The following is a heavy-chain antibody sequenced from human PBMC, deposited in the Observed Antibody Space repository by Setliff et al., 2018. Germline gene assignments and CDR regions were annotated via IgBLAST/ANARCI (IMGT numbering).Heavy chain of an antibody. CDR3: ARMTGFLYMDV. V-gene: IGHV4-39*01. J-gene: IGHJ6*04. D-gene: IGHD3-3*01. CDR1: GDSISSSSYY. Sequence: PSETLSLTCSVSGDSISSSSYYWGWIRQPPGKGLEWIGSINYSGITYYSPSLKSRVIVSVDTSKNQFSLKLSSVTAADTAVYYCARMTGFLYMDVWGKGTPVTVSS. CDR2: INYSGIT.